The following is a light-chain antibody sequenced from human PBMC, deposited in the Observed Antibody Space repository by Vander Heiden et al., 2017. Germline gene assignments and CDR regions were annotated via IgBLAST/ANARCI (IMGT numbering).Light chain of an antibody. CDR1: QSISRY. J-gene: IGKJ1*01. CDR3: QQSDYTPPWT. CDR2: TAS. Sequence: DIQMTQSPSSLSASVGDRVTITCRASQSISRYLNWYQHKPGKAPKLLIYTASSLQSGVPSRFSGRGYGTYFTLTISSLQPEDFATYYCQQSDYTPPWTFGQGTKVEVK. V-gene: IGKV1-39*01.